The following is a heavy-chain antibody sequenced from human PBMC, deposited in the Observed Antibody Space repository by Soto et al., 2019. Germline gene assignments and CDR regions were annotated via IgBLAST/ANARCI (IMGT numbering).Heavy chain of an antibody. Sequence: SETLSLTCSVSGGSISSTGHYWGWIRQPPGKGLGWIGNIYYAGSPYYNPSLKSRVTISVDTSKNHFSLALTSVTAADTAVYYCARLMGVVTVDYWGQGALVTVSS. V-gene: IGHV4-39*02. CDR2: IYYAGSP. D-gene: IGHD2-21*02. J-gene: IGHJ4*02. CDR3: ARLMGVVTVDY. CDR1: GGSISSTGHY.